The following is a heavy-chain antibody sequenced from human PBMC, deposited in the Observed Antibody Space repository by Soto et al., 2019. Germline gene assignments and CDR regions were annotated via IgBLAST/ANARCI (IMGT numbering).Heavy chain of an antibody. J-gene: IGHJ4*02. D-gene: IGHD3-22*01. CDR2: IWYDGSNK. CDR1: GFTFSSYG. V-gene: IGHV3-30*02. Sequence: PGGSLRLSCAASGFTFSSYGMHWVRQAPGKGLEWVALIWYDGSNKYYADSVKGRFTISRDNSNNTLFLQMNSLRAEDTAVYYCARDYYKYYDSSGYYRSPAYWGQGTLVTVSS. CDR3: ARDYYKYYDSSGYYRSPAY.